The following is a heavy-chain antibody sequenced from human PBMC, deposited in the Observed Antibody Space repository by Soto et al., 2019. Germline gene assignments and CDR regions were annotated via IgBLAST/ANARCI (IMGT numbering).Heavy chain of an antibody. CDR1: GGTFSSYA. CDR2: IIPIFGTT. CDR3: AARTEDYDSLNGPYYYFAMDV. Sequence: GASVKVSCKASGGTFSSYAISWVRQAPGQGLEWMGGIIPIFGTTNYAQKFQGRLTINADKSTSTAYMELSSLRSEDTAVYYCAARTEDYDSLNGPYYYFAMDVWGQGTTVTVSS. D-gene: IGHD3-3*01. V-gene: IGHV1-69*06. J-gene: IGHJ6*02.